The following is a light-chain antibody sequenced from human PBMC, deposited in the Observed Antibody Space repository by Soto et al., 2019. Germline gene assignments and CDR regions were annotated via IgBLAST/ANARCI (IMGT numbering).Light chain of an antibody. CDR1: QGISSY. CDR3: KQYYSYPHT. Sequence: AIRMTQSPSSFSASTGDRVTITCRASQGISSYLAWYQQKPGKAPKLLIYAASTLQSGVPSRFSASGSGTDFTLTISCLQSEDFATYYCKQYYSYPHTFGQGTKVEIK. V-gene: IGKV1-8*01. J-gene: IGKJ1*01. CDR2: AAS.